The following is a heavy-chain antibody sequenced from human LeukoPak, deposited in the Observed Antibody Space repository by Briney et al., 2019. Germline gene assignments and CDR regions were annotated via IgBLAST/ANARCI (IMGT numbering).Heavy chain of an antibody. Sequence: GGSLRLSCAASGFTFSTYSMHWVRQAPGKGLVWVSYIKPDGSDTTYADSVKGRFTISRDNAKNTLYLQMNSLRAEDTAVYYCARDKDWLSYDYWGPGTLVTVSS. CDR3: ARDKDWLSYDY. J-gene: IGHJ4*02. D-gene: IGHD3/OR15-3a*01. CDR2: IKPDGSDT. V-gene: IGHV3-74*01. CDR1: GFTFSTYS.